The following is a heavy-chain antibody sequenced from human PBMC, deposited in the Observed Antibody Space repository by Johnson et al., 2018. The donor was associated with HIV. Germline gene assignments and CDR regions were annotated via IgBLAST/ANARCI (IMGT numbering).Heavy chain of an antibody. D-gene: IGHD3-10*01. V-gene: IGHV3-7*01. CDR1: GFTFSSYA. CDR2: IKQDGSEK. CDR3: ATLWFGEVSVYDAFDV. Sequence: VQLVESGGGVVQPGRSLRLSCAASGFTFSSYAMHWVRQAPGTGLEWVANIKQDGSEKYYVDSVKGRFTISRDNAKNSLYLQMNSLRAEDSAVYYCATLWFGEVSVYDAFDVWGQGTMVTVSS. J-gene: IGHJ3*01.